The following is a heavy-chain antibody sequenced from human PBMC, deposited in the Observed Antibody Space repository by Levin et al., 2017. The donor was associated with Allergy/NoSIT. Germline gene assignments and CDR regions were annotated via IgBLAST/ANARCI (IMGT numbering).Heavy chain of an antibody. CDR2: ISGSGGST. CDR1: GFTFSSYA. V-gene: IGHV3-23*01. CDR3: AKAPGVRYYRPKGPYYFDY. D-gene: IGHD3-9*01. J-gene: IGHJ4*02. Sequence: GESLKISCAASGFTFSSYAMSWVRQAPGKGLEWVSAISGSGGSTYYADSVKGRFTISRDNSKNTLYLQMNSLRAEDTAVYYCAKAPGVRYYRPKGPYYFDYWGQGTLVTVSS.